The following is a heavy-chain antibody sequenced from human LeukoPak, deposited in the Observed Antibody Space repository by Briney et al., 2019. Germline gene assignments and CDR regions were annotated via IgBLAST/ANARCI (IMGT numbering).Heavy chain of an antibody. Sequence: SETLSLTCTVSGGSISSSGYFWGWIRQPPGKGLEWIGSIYYSGTTYYNPSLKSRVTISADTSKNQFSLKLSSVTAADTAVYYCASLRGLRHSDSSGYYYHFDCWGQGTLVTVSS. CDR2: IYYSGTT. CDR1: GGSISSSGYF. J-gene: IGHJ4*02. V-gene: IGHV4-39*01. D-gene: IGHD3-22*01. CDR3: ASLRGLRHSDSSGYYYHFDC.